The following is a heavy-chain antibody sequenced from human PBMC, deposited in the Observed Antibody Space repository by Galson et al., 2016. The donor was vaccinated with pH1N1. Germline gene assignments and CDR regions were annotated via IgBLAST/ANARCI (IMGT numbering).Heavy chain of an antibody. Sequence: SLRLSCAASGFTFSAYWMHWVRQAPGKGLVWVSRVYTDGGRTGYADSVRGRFTISRDNAKNTLYLQMSSLRAEDTAVYYCARDLGSTGYLKYWGQGILVIVSA. CDR3: ARDLGSTGYLKY. CDR2: VYTDGGRT. V-gene: IGHV3-74*01. CDR1: GFTFSAYW. J-gene: IGHJ1*01. D-gene: IGHD3-9*01.